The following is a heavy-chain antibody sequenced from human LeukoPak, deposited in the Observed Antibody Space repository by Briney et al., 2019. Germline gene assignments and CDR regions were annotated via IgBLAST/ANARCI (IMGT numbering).Heavy chain of an antibody. V-gene: IGHV4-39*01. CDR3: ARTSGSYYLSPDY. Sequence: SETLSLTCTVSGGSISSSSYYWGWIRQPPGRGLEWIGSIYYSGSTYYNPSLKSRVTISVDMSKNQFSLRLSSVTAADTAVYYCARTSGSYYLSPDYWGQGTLVTVSS. D-gene: IGHD1-26*01. J-gene: IGHJ4*02. CDR2: IYYSGST. CDR1: GGSISSSSYY.